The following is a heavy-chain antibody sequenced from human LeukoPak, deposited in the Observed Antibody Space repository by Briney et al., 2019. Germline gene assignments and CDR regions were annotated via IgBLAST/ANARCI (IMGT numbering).Heavy chain of an antibody. CDR2: ISSSSSYI. D-gene: IGHD3-22*01. V-gene: IGHV3-21*01. J-gene: IGHJ4*02. CDR3: ARAEYYYDSSGYLTH. CDR1: GFTFSSYS. Sequence: GGSLRLSCAASGFTFSSYSMNWVRQAPGKGLEWVSSISSSSSYIYYADSVKGRFTISRDNAKNSLYLQMNSLRAEDTAVYYCARAEYYYDSSGYLTHWGQGTLVTVSS.